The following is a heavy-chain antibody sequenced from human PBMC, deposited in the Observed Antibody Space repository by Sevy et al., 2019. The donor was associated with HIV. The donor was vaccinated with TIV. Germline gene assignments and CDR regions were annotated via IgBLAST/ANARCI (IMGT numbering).Heavy chain of an antibody. CDR3: ARGRCSRKGAFDI. CDR1: GGTFSSYA. Sequence: ASVKVSCKASGGTFSSYAISWVRQAPGQGLEWMGGIIPIFGTANYAQKFQGRVTITADESTSTAYMELSSLRSEDTAVYYCARGRCSRKGAFDIWGQGTMVTVSS. J-gene: IGHJ3*02. V-gene: IGHV1-69*13. D-gene: IGHD6-13*01. CDR2: IIPIFGTA.